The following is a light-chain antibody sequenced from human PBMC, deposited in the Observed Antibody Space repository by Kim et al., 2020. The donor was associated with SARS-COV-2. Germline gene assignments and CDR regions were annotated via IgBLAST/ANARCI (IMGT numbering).Light chain of an antibody. V-gene: IGLV3-19*01. CDR2: GKN. Sequence: SSELTQDPAVSVAVGQTVRFTCQGDSLRSYYATWYQQKPGQAPIVVIYGKNNRPSGIPDRFSGSSSGDTASLTITGTQAGDEADYYCNSRGSNDNVLFGGGTKLTVL. CDR1: SLRSYY. CDR3: NSRGSNDNVL. J-gene: IGLJ2*01.